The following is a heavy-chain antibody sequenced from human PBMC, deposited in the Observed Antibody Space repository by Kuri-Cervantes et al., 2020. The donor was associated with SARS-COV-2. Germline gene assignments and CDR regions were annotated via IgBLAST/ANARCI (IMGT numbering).Heavy chain of an antibody. V-gene: IGHV3-30*04. D-gene: IGHD6-19*01. CDR3: ARGGSSGWSQLEY. J-gene: IGHJ4*02. CDR1: GFTFSSYA. Sequence: LTCAASGFTFSSYAMHWVRQAPGKGLEWVAVISYDGSNKYYADSVKGRFTISRDNSKNTLYLQMNSLRAEDTAVYYCARGGSSGWSQLEYWGQGTLVTVSS. CDR2: ISYDGSNK.